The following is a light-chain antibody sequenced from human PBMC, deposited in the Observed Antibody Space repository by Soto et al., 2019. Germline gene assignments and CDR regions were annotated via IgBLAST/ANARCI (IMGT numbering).Light chain of an antibody. J-gene: IGLJ1*01. Sequence: QSALTQPASVSGSPGQSITISCTGTSSDVGGYTYVSWYQQHPGKAPKLIIYEVSNRPSGVSNRFSGSRSGNTASLTISGLQAEDEADYYCNSYTSGSTYVFGTGTKVTAL. CDR1: SSDVGGYTY. CDR2: EVS. CDR3: NSYTSGSTYV. V-gene: IGLV2-14*01.